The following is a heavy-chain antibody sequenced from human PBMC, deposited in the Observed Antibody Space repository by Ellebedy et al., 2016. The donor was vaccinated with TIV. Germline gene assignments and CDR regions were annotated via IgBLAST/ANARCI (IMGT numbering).Heavy chain of an antibody. D-gene: IGHD5-12*01. V-gene: IGHV1-2*04. CDR3: ARGPRFPWVVPTMDDAFDI. CDR1: GYTFTGYY. J-gene: IGHJ3*02. Sequence: AASVKVSCKASGYTFTGYYMHWVRQAPGQGLEWMGWINPNTGDTNSAQKFQGWVTMTRDTSISTAYMELSRLRSDDTAVYYCARGPRFPWVVPTMDDAFDIWGQGTMVTVSS. CDR2: INPNTGDT.